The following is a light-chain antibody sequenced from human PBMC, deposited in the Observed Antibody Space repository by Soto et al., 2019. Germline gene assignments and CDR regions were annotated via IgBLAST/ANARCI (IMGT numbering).Light chain of an antibody. J-gene: IGKJ1*01. CDR3: QQYNNWPRA. V-gene: IGKV3-15*01. Sequence: EIVMTQSPATLSVSPGERATLSCRASQSVSSNLAWYQQKPGQAPRLLIYGASTRATGNPARFSRSGSGTAFTLSISSLQSEDFAVYYCQQYNNWPRAFGEGTKVEIK. CDR1: QSVSSN. CDR2: GAS.